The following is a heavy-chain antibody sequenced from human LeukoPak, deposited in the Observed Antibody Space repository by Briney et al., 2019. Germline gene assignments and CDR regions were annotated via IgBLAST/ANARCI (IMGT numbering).Heavy chain of an antibody. D-gene: IGHD1-1*01. CDR3: ARWGVHGTTTFTFYH. V-gene: IGHV1-18*01. CDR1: GYAFTNYG. Sequence: ASVKVSCKASGYAFTNYGIAWVRQAPGQGLEWIGWISADNGNTNFAQKFQARVTMTTDTSTRTGHMELRSLTFNDTALYYCARWGVHGTTTFTFYHWGQGSLITVSS. J-gene: IGHJ4*02. CDR2: ISADNGNT.